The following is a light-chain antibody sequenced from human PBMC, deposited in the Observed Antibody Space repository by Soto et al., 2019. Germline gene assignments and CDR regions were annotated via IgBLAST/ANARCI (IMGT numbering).Light chain of an antibody. CDR2: GAS. Sequence: EIVLTQSPGTLSLSPGERATLSCRASQSVSSSYLAWYQHQPGQAPRLLIYGASSRATGIPDRFSGSGSGTDFTLTISRLEPEDFAVYYCQQYGTSPAVTFGGGTKVEIK. CDR3: QQYGTSPAVT. CDR1: QSVSSSY. V-gene: IGKV3-20*01. J-gene: IGKJ4*01.